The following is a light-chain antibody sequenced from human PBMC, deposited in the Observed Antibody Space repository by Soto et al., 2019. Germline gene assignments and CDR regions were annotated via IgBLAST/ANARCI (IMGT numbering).Light chain of an antibody. V-gene: IGKV3-11*01. J-gene: IGKJ3*01. CDR3: QQRGT. CDR2: DTS. Sequence: EIVLTQSPATLSVSPGERATLSCRASRSISSYLAWYQQKPGQPPRLLIYDTSYRATGIPARFSGSGSGTDFTLTISSLEPEDLAVYYCQQRGTFGPGTKVDI. CDR1: RSISSY.